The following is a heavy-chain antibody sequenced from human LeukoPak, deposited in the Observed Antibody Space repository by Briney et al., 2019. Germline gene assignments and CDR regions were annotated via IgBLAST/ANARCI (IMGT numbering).Heavy chain of an antibody. CDR3: VREDAHTYYFDF. CDR2: IIPIFGTA. CDR1: GGTFSSYA. V-gene: IGHV1-69*05. Sequence: GASVKVSCKASGGTFSSYAISWVRQAPGQGLEWMGGIIPIFGTANYAQKFQGRVTITTDESTSTAYMELSSLRSEDTAVYYCVREDAHTYYFDFWGPGTLVTVSS. J-gene: IGHJ4*02. D-gene: IGHD2-2*01.